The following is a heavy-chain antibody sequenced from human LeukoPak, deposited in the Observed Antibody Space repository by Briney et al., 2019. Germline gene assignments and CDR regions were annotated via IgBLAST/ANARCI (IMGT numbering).Heavy chain of an antibody. Sequence: TSETLSLTCTVSGGSISSYYWSWIRQPAGKGLEWIGRIYTSGSTNYNPSLKSRVTMSVDTSKNQFSLKLSSVTAADTAVYYCARDRGYDFWSGYFSPHWYFDLWGRGTLVTVSS. J-gene: IGHJ2*01. CDR1: GGSISSYY. CDR3: ARDRGYDFWSGYFSPHWYFDL. D-gene: IGHD3-3*01. CDR2: IYTSGST. V-gene: IGHV4-4*07.